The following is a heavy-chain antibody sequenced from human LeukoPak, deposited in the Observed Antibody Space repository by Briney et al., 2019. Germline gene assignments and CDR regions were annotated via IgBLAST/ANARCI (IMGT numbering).Heavy chain of an antibody. CDR3: ARGGRYYYGSGSYGNWFDP. CDR1: GGSISSYY. Sequence: SETLSLTCTVSGGSISSYYRSWIRQPPGKGLEWIGYIYYSGSTNYNPSLTSRVTISVDTSKNQFSLKLSSVTAADTAVYYCARGGRYYYGSGSYGNWFDPWGQGTLVTVSS. D-gene: IGHD3-10*01. J-gene: IGHJ5*02. CDR2: IYYSGST. V-gene: IGHV4-59*01.